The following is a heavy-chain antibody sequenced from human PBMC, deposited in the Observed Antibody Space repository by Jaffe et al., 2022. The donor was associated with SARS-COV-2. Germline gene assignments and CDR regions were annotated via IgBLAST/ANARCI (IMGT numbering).Heavy chain of an antibody. V-gene: IGHV3-30*18. J-gene: IGHJ3*02. D-gene: IGHD2-8*01. CDR1: GFTFSSYG. CDR3: AKDAGYCTNGVCYAFDI. CDR2: ISYDGSNK. Sequence: QVQLVESGGGVVQPGRSLRLSCAASGFTFSSYGMHWVRQAPGKGLEWVAVISYDGSNKYYADSVKGRFTISRDNSKNTLYLQMNSLRAEDTAVYYCAKDAGYCTNGVCYAFDIWGQGTMVTVSS.